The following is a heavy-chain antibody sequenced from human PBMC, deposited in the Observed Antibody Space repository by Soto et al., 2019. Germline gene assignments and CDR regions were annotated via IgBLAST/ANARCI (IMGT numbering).Heavy chain of an antibody. Sequence: QVQLVQSGAEVKKPGSSVKVSCKASGGTFSGYAISWVRQAPGQGLEWMGGIIPIFGTANYAQKFQGRVTITADESTSTAYMERSSLRSEDTAVYYCARVVLVAAIPNWFDPWGQGTLVTVSS. CDR3: ARVVLVAAIPNWFDP. CDR2: IIPIFGTA. J-gene: IGHJ5*02. V-gene: IGHV1-69*01. D-gene: IGHD2-15*01. CDR1: GGTFSGYA.